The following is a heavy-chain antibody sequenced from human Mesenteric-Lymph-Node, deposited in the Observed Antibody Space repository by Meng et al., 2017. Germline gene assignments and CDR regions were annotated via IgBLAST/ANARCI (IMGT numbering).Heavy chain of an antibody. Sequence: SETLSLTCAVYGGSFSGYYWSWIRQPAGKGLEWIGRIYTSGSTNYNPSLKSRVTMSVDTSKNQFSLKLSSVTAADTAVYYCARGYSSGWLHYWGQGTLVTVSS. V-gene: IGHV4-59*10. D-gene: IGHD6-19*01. J-gene: IGHJ4*02. CDR2: IYTSGST. CDR3: ARGYSSGWLHY. CDR1: GGSFSGYY.